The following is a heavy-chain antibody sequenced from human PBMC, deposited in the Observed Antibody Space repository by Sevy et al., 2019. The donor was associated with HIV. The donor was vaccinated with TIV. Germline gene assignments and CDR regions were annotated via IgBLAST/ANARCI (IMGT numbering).Heavy chain of an antibody. J-gene: IGHJ4*02. CDR2: VKSEVDGGTR. V-gene: IGHV3-15*01. D-gene: IGHD6-19*01. CDR1: GFNFNNTW. Sequence: GGSLRLSCATSGFNFNNTWMSWVRQAPGKGLEWVGRVKSEVDGGTRDYAAPVRGRFTMSRDDSRSTLYLQMETLTSEDTAGYYCTTGGGSITVAGTPFDYWGQGTQVTVSS. CDR3: TTGGGSITVAGTPFDY.